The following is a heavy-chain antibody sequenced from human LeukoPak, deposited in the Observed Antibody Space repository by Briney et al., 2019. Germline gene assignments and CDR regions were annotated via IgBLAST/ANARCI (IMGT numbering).Heavy chain of an antibody. CDR1: GYTFTSYA. D-gene: IGHD2-2*01. CDR3: ARTYCSSTSCYGTHDAFDI. CDR2: INAGNGNT. J-gene: IGHJ3*02. V-gene: IGHV1-3*01. Sequence: ASVKVSCKASGYTFTSYAMHWVRQAPGQRLEWMGWINAGNGNTKYSQKFQGRVTITRDTSASTAYMELSSLRSEDTAVYYCARTYCSSTSCYGTHDAFDIWGQGTMVTVSS.